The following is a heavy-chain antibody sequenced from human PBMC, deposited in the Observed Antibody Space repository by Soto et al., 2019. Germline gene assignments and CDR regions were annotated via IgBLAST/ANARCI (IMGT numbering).Heavy chain of an antibody. J-gene: IGHJ6*02. CDR1: GFSLSTSGVG. D-gene: IGHD6-19*01. Sequence: QITLKESGPTLVKPTQTLTLTCTFSGFSLSTSGVGVGWFRLPPGRALAWLALIYWDADKRYSPSLKSRITITKATSKNQVVLTKTNMDRVDTATYYCAHRRGSGWYTRIMYGMDVWGQGTTVTVSS. CDR3: AHRRGSGWYTRIMYGMDV. V-gene: IGHV2-5*02. CDR2: IYWDADK.